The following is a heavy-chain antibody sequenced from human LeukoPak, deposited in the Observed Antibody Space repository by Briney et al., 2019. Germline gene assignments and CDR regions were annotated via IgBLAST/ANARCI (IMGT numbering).Heavy chain of an antibody. D-gene: IGHD4-17*01. CDR1: GGSLSSGGYS. V-gene: IGHV4-30-2*01. J-gene: IGHJ4*02. CDR3: ARESYGDYSGFDY. CDR2: IYHSGST. Sequence: SQTLSLTCAVSGGSLSSGGYSWSWLRQPPGKGLEWIGYIYHSGSTYYNPSLKSRVTISVDRSKNQFSLKLSSVTAADTAAYYCARESYGDYSGFDYWGQETLVTVSS.